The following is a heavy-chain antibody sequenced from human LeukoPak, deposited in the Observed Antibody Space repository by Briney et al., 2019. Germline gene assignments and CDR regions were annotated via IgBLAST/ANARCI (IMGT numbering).Heavy chain of an antibody. CDR3: ARLRYYDSSGYFKVLYYFDY. J-gene: IGHJ4*02. V-gene: IGHV4-4*09. D-gene: IGHD3-22*01. Sequence: PSETLSLTCTVSGGSISSYYWSWIRQPPGKGLEWIGYIYTSGSTNYNPSLKSRVTISVDTSKNQFSLKLSSVTAADTAVYYCARLRYYDSSGYFKVLYYFDYWGQGTLVTVSS. CDR2: IYTSGST. CDR1: GGSISSYY.